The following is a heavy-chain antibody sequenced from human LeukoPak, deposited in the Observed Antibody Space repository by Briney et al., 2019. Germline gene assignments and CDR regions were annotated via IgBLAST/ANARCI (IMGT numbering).Heavy chain of an antibody. CDR3: ARDQDWSGYIFDY. J-gene: IGHJ4*02. D-gene: IGHD3-3*01. CDR2: IKQDGSEK. CDR1: GFTFSSCW. V-gene: IGHV3-7*01. Sequence: GGSLRLSCAASGFTFSSCWMSWVRQAPGKGLEWVANIKQDGSEKYYVDSVKGRFTISRDNAKNSLYLQMSSLRAEDTAVYYCARDQDWSGYIFDYWGQGTLVTVSS.